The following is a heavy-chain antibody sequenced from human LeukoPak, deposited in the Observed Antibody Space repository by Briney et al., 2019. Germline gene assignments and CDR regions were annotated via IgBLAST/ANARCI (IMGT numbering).Heavy chain of an antibody. J-gene: IGHJ4*02. Sequence: GASVKVSCMASGYTFTDYYMHWVRQAPGQGLEWMGWVNGNTGATLYAQKFQGRVTMSRAASITTAYMELRGLRSDDTAVYYCASPQRGSGSYYSDYWGQGTLITVSS. V-gene: IGHV1-2*02. CDR1: GYTFTDYY. CDR2: VNGNTGAT. D-gene: IGHD3-10*01. CDR3: ASPQRGSGSYYSDY.